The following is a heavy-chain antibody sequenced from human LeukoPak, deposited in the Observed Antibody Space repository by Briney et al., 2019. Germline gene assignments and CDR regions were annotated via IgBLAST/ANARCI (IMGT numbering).Heavy chain of an antibody. CDR2: IYPGDSDT. CDR3: ARGKGQLGDYYYYYMDV. V-gene: IGHV5-51*01. J-gene: IGHJ6*03. Sequence: GESLKISCKGSGYSFTSYWIGWVRQMPGKGLEWMGIIYPGDSDTRYSPSFQGQVTILADKSISTAYLQWSSLKASDTAMYYCARGKGQLGDYYYYYMDVWGKGTTVTVSS. CDR1: GYSFTSYW. D-gene: IGHD6-6*01.